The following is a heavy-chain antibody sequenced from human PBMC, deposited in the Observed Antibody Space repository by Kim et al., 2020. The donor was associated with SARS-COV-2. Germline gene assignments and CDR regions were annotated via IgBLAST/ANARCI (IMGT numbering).Heavy chain of an antibody. CDR2: IIPIFGTA. Sequence: SVKVSCKASGGTFSSYAISWVRQAPGQGLEWMGGIIPIFGTANYAQKFQGRVTITADESTSTAYMELSSLRSEDTAVYYCARDARRGYGGKGWFDPWGQGTLVTVSS. J-gene: IGHJ5*02. CDR3: ARDARRGYGGKGWFDP. CDR1: GGTFSSYA. V-gene: IGHV1-69*13. D-gene: IGHD4-17*01.